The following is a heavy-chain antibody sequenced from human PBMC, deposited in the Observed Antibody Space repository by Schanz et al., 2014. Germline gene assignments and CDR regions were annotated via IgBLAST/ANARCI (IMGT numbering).Heavy chain of an antibody. D-gene: IGHD3-22*01. CDR1: GFTLSTYA. V-gene: IGHV3-23*01. Sequence: EVQLLDSGGGLVQPGGSLRLSCAASGFTLSTYAMSWVRQAPGKGLEWVSAISGSGGSTYYADSVKGRFTISRDNSKNTLYLQMNSLRAEDTAVYYCAKDPSHGDYDYYFDYWGQGTLVTVSS. J-gene: IGHJ4*02. CDR3: AKDPSHGDYDYYFDY. CDR2: ISGSGGST.